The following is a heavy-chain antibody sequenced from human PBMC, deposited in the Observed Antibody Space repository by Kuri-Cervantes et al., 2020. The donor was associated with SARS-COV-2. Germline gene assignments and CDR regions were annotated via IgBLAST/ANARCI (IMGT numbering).Heavy chain of an antibody. CDR2: IYHSGST. CDR3: ARDFSLASTRFLEWLLDY. CDR1: GFSLSTSGM. D-gene: IGHD3-3*01. J-gene: IGHJ4*02. V-gene: IGHV4-38-2*02. Sequence: SGPTLVKPTQTLTLTCTFSGFSLSTSGMCVSWIRQPPGKGLEWIGSIYHSGSTYYNPSLKSRVTISVDTSKNQFSLKLSSVTAADTAVYYCARDFSLASTRFLEWLLDYWGQGTLVTVSS.